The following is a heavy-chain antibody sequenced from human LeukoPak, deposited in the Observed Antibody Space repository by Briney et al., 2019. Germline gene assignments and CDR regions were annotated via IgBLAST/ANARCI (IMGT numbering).Heavy chain of an antibody. CDR3: ARSIAVAGPFH. CDR1: GGSISSYY. Sequence: PSETLSLTCTVSGGSISSYYWSWIRQPPGKGLEWIGYIYYSGSTNYNPSLMSRVTISVDTSKNQFSLKLSSVTAADTAVYYCARSIAVAGPFHWGQGTLVTVSS. D-gene: IGHD6-19*01. J-gene: IGHJ4*02. CDR2: IYYSGST. V-gene: IGHV4-59*01.